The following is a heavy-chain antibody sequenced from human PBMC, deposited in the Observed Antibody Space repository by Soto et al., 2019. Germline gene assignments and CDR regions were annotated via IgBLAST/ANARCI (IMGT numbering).Heavy chain of an antibody. V-gene: IGHV1-69*12. CDR2: IIPIFGTP. D-gene: IGHD5-18*01. CDR3: AYSANPRYFFDS. CDR1: GGSFRSYA. J-gene: IGHJ5*01. Sequence: QVQLVQSGAEVKKPGSSVKVSCKASGGSFRSYAVNWVRQAPGQGLECLGGIIPIFGTPNYAQKFHGRVSITADESTSTGYMDLISLTSEDTAVYYCAYSANPRYFFDSWGQGNLVTVSS.